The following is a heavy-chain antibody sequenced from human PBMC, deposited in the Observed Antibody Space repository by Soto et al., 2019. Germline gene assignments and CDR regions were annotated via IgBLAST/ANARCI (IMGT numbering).Heavy chain of an antibody. Sequence: VQLLESGGGLVQPGGSLRLSCAASGFTFSSYAMSWVRQAPGKGLEWVSAISGSGGSTYYADSVKGRFTISRDNSKNTLYLQMNSLRAEDTAVYYCARGGYYYYYYYGMDVWGQGTTVTVSS. CDR1: GFTFSSYA. CDR2: ISGSGGST. D-gene: IGHD5-12*01. J-gene: IGHJ6*02. CDR3: ARGGYYYYYYYGMDV. V-gene: IGHV3-23*01.